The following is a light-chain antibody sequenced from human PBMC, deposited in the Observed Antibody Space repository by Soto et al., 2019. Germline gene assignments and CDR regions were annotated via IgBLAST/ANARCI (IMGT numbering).Light chain of an antibody. Sequence: QSALAQPPSASGSPGQSVTISCTGTSSDVGGYNFVSWYQHHPGKAPKVIIYEVSKRPSGVPNRFSGSKSVNTASLTVSALQAEDEADYYCSSYAGSNIYVFGTGTKLTVL. V-gene: IGLV2-8*01. CDR2: EVS. CDR3: SSYAGSNIYV. J-gene: IGLJ1*01. CDR1: SSDVGGYNF.